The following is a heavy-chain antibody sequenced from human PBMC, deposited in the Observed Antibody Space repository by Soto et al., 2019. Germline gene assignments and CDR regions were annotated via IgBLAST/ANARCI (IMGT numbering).Heavy chain of an antibody. Sequence: QVQLQESGPRLVKPSQTLSLTCTVYGGSISPFYWCWIRQPPGRGLEWIGYVHYPGRTNYNPSLKCRVPSSMHTAKGQFSLKLRAVTAGDRAVYYYGRLHTERVRSGVRPPYFFDYWGQGARVTVSS. D-gene: IGHD3-10*01. CDR3: GRLHTERVRSGVRPPYFFDY. CDR1: GGSISPFY. CDR2: VHYPGRT. J-gene: IGHJ4*02. V-gene: IGHV4-59*01.